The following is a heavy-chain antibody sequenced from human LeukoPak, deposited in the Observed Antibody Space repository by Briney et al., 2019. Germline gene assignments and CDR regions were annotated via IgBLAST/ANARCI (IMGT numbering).Heavy chain of an antibody. D-gene: IGHD2-2*01. CDR1: GGSIISSSHY. CDR3: ARDEAPAADD. Sequence: SETLSLTCTVSGGSIISSSHYWAWIRQPPGKGLEWIGSIYYNGGTFYSPSLKSRASISVDTSKNQFSLKLSSVTAADTSVYFCARDEAPAADDWGQGTLVTV. CDR2: IYYNGGT. J-gene: IGHJ4*02. V-gene: IGHV4-39*01.